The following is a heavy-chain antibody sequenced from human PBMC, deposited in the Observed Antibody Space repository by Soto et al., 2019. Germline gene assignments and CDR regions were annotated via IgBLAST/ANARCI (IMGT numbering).Heavy chain of an antibody. Sequence: GGSLRLSCAASGFTFSSYWMSWVRQAPGKGLEWVANIKQDGSEKYYVDSVKGRFTISRDNAKNSLYLQMNSLRAEDTAVYYCARYSGEITFGGVIVIPPNYFDYWGQGTLVTVSS. CDR2: IKQDGSEK. CDR3: ARYSGEITFGGVIVIPPNYFDY. V-gene: IGHV3-7*01. CDR1: GFTFSSYW. D-gene: IGHD3-16*02. J-gene: IGHJ4*02.